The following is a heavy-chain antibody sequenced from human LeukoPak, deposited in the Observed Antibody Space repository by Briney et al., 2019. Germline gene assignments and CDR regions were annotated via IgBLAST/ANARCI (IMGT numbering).Heavy chain of an antibody. CDR1: GFTFSSFA. V-gene: IGHV3-23*01. Sequence: GGSLRLSCAASGFTFSSFAMSWVRQAPGKGLEWVSAISGSGGSTFYADSVKGRFTISRDNSKNTLFLQMDGLRAEDTAVYYCAKDRSCSGSSCNVGSWGQGTMVTVSS. CDR3: AKDRSCSGSSCNVGS. D-gene: IGHD2-2*01. CDR2: ISGSGGST. J-gene: IGHJ3*01.